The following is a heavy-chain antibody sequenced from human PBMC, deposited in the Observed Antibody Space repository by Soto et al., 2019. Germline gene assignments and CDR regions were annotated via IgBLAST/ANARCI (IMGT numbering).Heavy chain of an antibody. V-gene: IGHV1-58*01. CDR1: GFTFTSSA. J-gene: IGHJ3*02. CDR2: IVVGSGNT. CDR3: AARAVAGIVSAFEI. Sequence: SVKVSCKASGFTFTSSAVQSVRQARGQRLEWIGWIVVGSGNTNYAQKLQERVTITRDMSTSTAYMELSSLRSEDTAVYYCAARAVAGIVSAFEIWGQGTMVTVSS. D-gene: IGHD6-19*01.